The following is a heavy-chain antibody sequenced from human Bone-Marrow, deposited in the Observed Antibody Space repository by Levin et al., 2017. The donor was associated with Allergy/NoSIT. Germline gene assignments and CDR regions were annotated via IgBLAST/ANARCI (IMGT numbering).Heavy chain of an antibody. CDR1: GFTVSNHY. Sequence: GESLKISCAASGFTVSNHYMSWVRQAPGKGLESVSLIYSDGSTYSADSVKGRFTISRDNSKNTVYLQMNSLRVEDTALYYCAGGPQRGYWGQGTLVTVSS. V-gene: IGHV3-66*02. CDR2: IYSDGST. CDR3: AGGPQRGY. J-gene: IGHJ4*02. D-gene: IGHD1-26*01.